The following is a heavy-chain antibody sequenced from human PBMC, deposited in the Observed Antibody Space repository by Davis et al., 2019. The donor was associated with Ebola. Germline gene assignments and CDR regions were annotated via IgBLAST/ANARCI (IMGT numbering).Heavy chain of an antibody. Sequence: GESLKISCAASGFVFRNYVMSWVRQAPGKGLEWVSTLGTSADTYYADSVRGRFTISRDNSKNTLYLQMNGLRVEDTAIYYCARTVDCDLWGQGSLVTVSS. J-gene: IGHJ5*02. CDR1: GFVFRNYV. D-gene: IGHD4-11*01. V-gene: IGHV3-23*01. CDR3: ARTVDCDL. CDR2: LGTSADT.